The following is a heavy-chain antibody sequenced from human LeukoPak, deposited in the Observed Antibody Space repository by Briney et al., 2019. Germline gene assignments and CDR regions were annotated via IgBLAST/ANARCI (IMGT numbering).Heavy chain of an antibody. V-gene: IGHV3-7*01. J-gene: IGHJ4*02. Sequence: GGSLRLSCGASGFILSNYWMSWVRQASGKGLEWVANIQKDGSDKYYVDSVKGRFTISRDNTKKSLYLQMNSLRVEDTAVYYCARATGRERLGNLFFEFWGQGTLVTVSS. D-gene: IGHD3-16*01. CDR2: IQKDGSDK. CDR1: GFILSNYW. CDR3: ARATGRERLGNLFFEF.